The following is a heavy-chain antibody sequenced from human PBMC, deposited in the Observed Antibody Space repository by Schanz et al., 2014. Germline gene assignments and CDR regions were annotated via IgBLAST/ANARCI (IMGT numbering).Heavy chain of an antibody. Sequence: QVQLVQSGAQVKKPGASVKVSCKASGYTLSAYSLHWVRQAPGQGLEWMGIVNPSVRCTHFAREFQGRVTVTSDTSTSTVYMELSGLRSQDTTVYYCARAPTDYCSDTSCLGTPFDYWGQGTLVTVSS. CDR3: ARAPTDYCSDTSCLGTPFDY. J-gene: IGHJ4*02. D-gene: IGHD2-2*01. V-gene: IGHV1-46*03. CDR1: GYTLSAYS. CDR2: VNPSVRCT.